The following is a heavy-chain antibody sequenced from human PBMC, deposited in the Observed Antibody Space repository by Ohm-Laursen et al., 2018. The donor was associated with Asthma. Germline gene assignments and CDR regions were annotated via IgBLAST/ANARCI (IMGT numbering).Heavy chain of an antibody. D-gene: IGHD3-3*01. J-gene: IGHJ4*02. CDR3: ARDVMEWYLPAFDF. V-gene: IGHV3-33*01. Sequence: SLRLSCAASGFTSSSYGMHWVRQAPGKGLEWVAVIWYDGSNKYYGDSVKGRFTISRDNSKNTVYLQMNSLRPDDTAVYYCARDVMEWYLPAFDFWGQGTLVTVSS. CDR1: GFTSSSYG. CDR2: IWYDGSNK.